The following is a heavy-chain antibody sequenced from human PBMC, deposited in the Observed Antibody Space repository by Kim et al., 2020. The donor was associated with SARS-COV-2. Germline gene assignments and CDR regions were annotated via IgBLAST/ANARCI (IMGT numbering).Heavy chain of an antibody. V-gene: IGHV3-74*01. CDR3: ARGMFKTGFDV. CDR2: IGGDGIST. CDR1: GFTLRSYW. J-gene: IGHJ6*02. Sequence: GGSLRLFCAASGFTLRSYWINWVRQAPGMGLVWVSRIGGDGISTHYADSVKGRFTVSRDNDDNTVYLQMNSLRADDTAVYYCARGMFKTGFDVWGQGTTVTVSS. D-gene: IGHD3-10*02.